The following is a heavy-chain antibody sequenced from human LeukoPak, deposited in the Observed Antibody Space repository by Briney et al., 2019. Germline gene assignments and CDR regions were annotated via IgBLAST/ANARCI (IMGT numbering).Heavy chain of an antibody. CDR2: IYSGGST. D-gene: IGHD2-15*01. V-gene: IGHV3-66*02. Sequence: GGSLRLSCAASGFTVSSNYMSWVRQAPGKGLEWVSVIYSGGSTYYADSVKGRFTISRDNSKNTLYLQMNSLRAEDTAVYYCARDQCSGGSCYEGALDYWGQGTLVTVSS. CDR3: ARDQCSGGSCYEGALDY. J-gene: IGHJ4*02. CDR1: GFTVSSNY.